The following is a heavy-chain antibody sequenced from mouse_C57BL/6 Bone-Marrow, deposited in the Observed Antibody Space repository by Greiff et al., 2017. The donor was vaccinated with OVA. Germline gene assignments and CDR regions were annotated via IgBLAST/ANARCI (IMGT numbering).Heavy chain of an antibody. CDR2: IYPGNSDT. V-gene: IGHV1-5*01. D-gene: IGHD2-1*01. CDR3: TRIYYGNPYAMDY. CDR1: GYTFTSYW. Sequence: EVQLQQSGTVLARPGASVKMSCKTSGYTFTSYWMHWVKQRPGQGLEWIGAIYPGNSDTSYNQKFKGKAKLTAVTSASTAYMELSSLTNEDSAVYYCTRIYYGNPYAMDYWGQGTSVTVSS. J-gene: IGHJ4*01.